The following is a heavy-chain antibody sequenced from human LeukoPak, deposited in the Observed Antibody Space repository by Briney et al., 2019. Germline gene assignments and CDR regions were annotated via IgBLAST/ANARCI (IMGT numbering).Heavy chain of an antibody. CDR1: GFTFSRHG. CDR3: AKDTTPGTLDH. V-gene: IGHV3-7*01. CDR2: MRRDGNEI. Sequence: GGSLRLSCAPSGFTFSRHGMHWVRQAPGKGLEWVANMRRDGNEIYYLDSVRGRFTISRDNAKNTLYLQMNSLRTEDTAVYYCAKDTTPGTLDHWGQGTLVTVSS. J-gene: IGHJ4*02. D-gene: IGHD1-1*01.